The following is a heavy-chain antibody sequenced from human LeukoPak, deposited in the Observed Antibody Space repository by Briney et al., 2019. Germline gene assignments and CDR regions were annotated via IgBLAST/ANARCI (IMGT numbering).Heavy chain of an antibody. Sequence: PSETLSLTCTVSGGSISSYYWSWIRQPPVKGLEWIGYIYYSGSTNYNPSLKSRVTISVDTSKNQFSLKLSSVTAADTAVYYCAREGQYAFDYWGQGTLVTVSS. CDR3: AREGQYAFDY. D-gene: IGHD2-8*01. CDR1: GGSISSYY. V-gene: IGHV4-59*01. J-gene: IGHJ4*02. CDR2: IYYSGST.